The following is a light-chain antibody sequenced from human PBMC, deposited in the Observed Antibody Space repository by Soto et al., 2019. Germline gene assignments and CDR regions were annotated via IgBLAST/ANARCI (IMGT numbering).Light chain of an antibody. CDR3: QSYDSSLGNWV. J-gene: IGLJ3*02. CDR1: SSNIGPGYG. V-gene: IGLV1-40*01. Sequence: QSVLTQPPSVSGAPGQRVTISCTGSSSNIGPGYGVHWYQQLPGTAPKLLIYGNSNRPSGVPDRFSGSKSGTSASLAITGLQAEDEADYYCQSYDSSLGNWVFGGGTKLTVL. CDR2: GNS.